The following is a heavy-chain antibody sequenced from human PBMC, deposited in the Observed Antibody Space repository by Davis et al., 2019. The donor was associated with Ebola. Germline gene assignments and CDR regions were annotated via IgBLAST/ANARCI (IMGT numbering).Heavy chain of an antibody. Sequence: ASVKVSCKASGYTFTGYYMHWVRQAPGQGLEWMGWITPNGRHSNYAQKFQGRVAMTRDTSISTAYMELNRLRSDDTAVYYCARSATGHFFFDYWGQGTLVTVSS. CDR2: ITPNGRHS. V-gene: IGHV1-2*02. CDR3: ARSATGHFFFDY. J-gene: IGHJ4*02. D-gene: IGHD1-1*01. CDR1: GYTFTGYY.